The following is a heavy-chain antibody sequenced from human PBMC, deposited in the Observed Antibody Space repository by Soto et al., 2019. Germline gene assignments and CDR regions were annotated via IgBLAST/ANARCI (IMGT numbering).Heavy chain of an antibody. V-gene: IGHV1-8*01. CDR1: GYTFTSYD. CDR2: MNPNSGNT. D-gene: IGHD5-12*01. Sequence: VASVKVSCKASGYTFTSYDINWVRQATGQGLEWMGWMNPNSGNTGYAQKFQGRVTMTRNTSISTAYMELSSLRSEDTAVYYCARGSPVEMATGVDYWGQGTLVTVSS. J-gene: IGHJ4*02. CDR3: ARGSPVEMATGVDY.